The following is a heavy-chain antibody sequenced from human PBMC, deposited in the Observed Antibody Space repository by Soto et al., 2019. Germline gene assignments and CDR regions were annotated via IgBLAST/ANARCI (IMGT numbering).Heavy chain of an antibody. CDR2: INPNSGGT. Sequence: ASVKVSCKASGYTFTGYYMHCVRQAPGQGLEWMGWINPNSGGTNYAQKFQGWVTMTRDTSISTAYMELSRLRSDDTAVYYCARSQYYDFWSGYRYYGMDVWGQGTTVTVSS. D-gene: IGHD3-3*01. V-gene: IGHV1-2*04. J-gene: IGHJ6*02. CDR3: ARSQYYDFWSGYRYYGMDV. CDR1: GYTFTGYY.